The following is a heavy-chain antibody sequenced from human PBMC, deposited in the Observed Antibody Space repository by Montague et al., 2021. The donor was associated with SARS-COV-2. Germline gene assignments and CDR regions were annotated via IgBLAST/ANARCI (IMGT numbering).Heavy chain of an antibody. V-gene: IGHV4-39*07. CDR1: RDSISSHNYF. J-gene: IGHJ3*02. D-gene: IGHD2-8*01. CDR3: AKDGEARAWCTIDI. CDR2: VDYSGLT. Sequence: SETLSLTCTVSRDSISSHNYFWAWIRQPPGKGLEWIGSVDYSGLTFHNPSLESRVTISVDTSKKQFSRKVNSVTAADTAVYYCAKDGEARAWCTIDIWGQGTMVTVSS.